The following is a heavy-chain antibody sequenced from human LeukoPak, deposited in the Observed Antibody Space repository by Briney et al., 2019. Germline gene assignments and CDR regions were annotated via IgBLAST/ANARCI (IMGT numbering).Heavy chain of an antibody. CDR3: ASAVYYDSSGYPFDY. V-gene: IGHV4-38-2*02. CDR2: IYHSGRT. D-gene: IGHD3-22*01. Sequence: SETLSLTCTVSGYSISSGYYWGWIRQPPGKGLEWIGSIYHSGRTYYNPSLKSRVTISVDTSKNQFSLKLSSVTAADTAVYYCASAVYYDSSGYPFDYWGQGILVTVSS. J-gene: IGHJ4*02. CDR1: GYSISSGYY.